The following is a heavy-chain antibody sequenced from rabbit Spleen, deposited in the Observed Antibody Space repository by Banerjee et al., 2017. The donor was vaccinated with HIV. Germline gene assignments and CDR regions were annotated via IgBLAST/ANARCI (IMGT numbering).Heavy chain of an antibody. Sequence: QEQLEESGGGLVKPEGSLTLTCKASGFSFSDTDVMCWVRQAPGKGLQWIACINTATGKAVYASWAKGRFTISKTSSTTVTLQMTSLTAADTATYFCARDAGTSFSTYGMDLWGPGTLVTVS. CDR1: GFSFSDTDV. J-gene: IGHJ6*01. CDR3: ARDAGTSFSTYGMDL. CDR2: INTATGKA. V-gene: IGHV1S45*01. D-gene: IGHD4-2*01.